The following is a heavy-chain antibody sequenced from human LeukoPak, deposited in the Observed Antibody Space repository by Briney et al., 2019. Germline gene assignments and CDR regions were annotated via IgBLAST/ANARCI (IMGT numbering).Heavy chain of an antibody. Sequence: ASVKVSCKASGYTFTGYYMHWVRQAPGQGLEWMGWINPNSGGTNYAQKFQGRVTITADESTSTAYMELSSLRSEDTAVYYCARESGSYYQRFNYWGQGTLVTVSS. CDR3: ARESGSYYQRFNY. V-gene: IGHV1-2*02. CDR2: INPNSGGT. J-gene: IGHJ4*02. CDR1: GYTFTGYY. D-gene: IGHD1-26*01.